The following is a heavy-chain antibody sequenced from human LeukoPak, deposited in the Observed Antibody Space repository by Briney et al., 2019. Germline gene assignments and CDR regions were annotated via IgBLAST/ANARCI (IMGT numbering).Heavy chain of an antibody. Sequence: PGGSLRLSCAASGFTFSSYAMSWVRQAPGKGLEWVSAISGSGGSTYYADSVKGRFTISRDNSKNTLYLQMNSLRAEDTAVYYCTKGIAVAGSKTTYFDGSGQPTLVTVSS. CDR3: TKGIAVAGSKTTYFDG. V-gene: IGHV3-23*01. D-gene: IGHD6-19*01. J-gene: IGHJ4*01. CDR2: ISGSGGST. CDR1: GFTFSSYA.